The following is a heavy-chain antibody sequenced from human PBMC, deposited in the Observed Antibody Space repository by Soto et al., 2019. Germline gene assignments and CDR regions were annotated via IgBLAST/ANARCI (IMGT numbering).Heavy chain of an antibody. CDR3: ARVGCGLASLGQYGMAV. CDR1: GYTFIGYY. CDR2: INPNSGGT. V-gene: IGHV1-2*04. J-gene: IGHJ6*02. Sequence: RASVNGSCKASGYTFIGYYIHWVRQAPGQGLEWMGWINPNSGGTNYAQRFQGWVTMTRDRSISTAYMELSRLKSDDTAVYYCARVGCGLASLGQYGMAVWVQRTPVTFSS. D-gene: IGHD5-12*01.